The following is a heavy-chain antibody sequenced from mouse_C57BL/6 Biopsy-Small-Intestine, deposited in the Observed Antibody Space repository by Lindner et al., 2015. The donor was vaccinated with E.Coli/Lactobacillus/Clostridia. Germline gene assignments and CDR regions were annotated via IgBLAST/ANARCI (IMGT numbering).Heavy chain of an antibody. J-gene: IGHJ4*01. CDR1: GYIFTNYY. CDR3: ARRTGPYAMDY. CDR2: IYPNNGVT. V-gene: IGHV1-34*02. D-gene: IGHD4-1*01. Sequence: VQLQESGPELVKPGDSVKMSCKASGYIFTNYYMDWVKQSHGKSLEWIGYIYPNNGVTSYNQKFKGKATVTVDKSSSTAYMELHSLTSEDSAVYYCARRTGPYAMDYWGQGTSVTVSS.